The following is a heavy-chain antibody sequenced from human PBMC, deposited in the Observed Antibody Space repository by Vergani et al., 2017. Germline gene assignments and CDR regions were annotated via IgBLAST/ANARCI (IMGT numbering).Heavy chain of an antibody. D-gene: IGHD2-2*01. CDR1: GFTFSSYA. V-gene: IGHV3-23*01. CDR2: ISGSGGST. J-gene: IGHJ5*02. CDR3: AKEDVLVPAAMVGVGNWFDP. Sequence: EVQLLESGGGLVQPGGSLRLSCAASGFTFSSYAMSWVRQAPGKGLEWVSGISGSGGSTYYADPVKGRFTISRDNSKNTLYLQMNSLRAEDTAVYYCAKEDVLVPAAMVGVGNWFDPWGQGTLVTVSS.